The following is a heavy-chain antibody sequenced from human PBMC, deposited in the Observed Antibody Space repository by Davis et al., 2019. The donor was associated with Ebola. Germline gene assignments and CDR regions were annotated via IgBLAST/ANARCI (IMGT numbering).Heavy chain of an antibody. V-gene: IGHV1-3*01. CDR2: INAGNGNT. J-gene: IGHJ6*02. D-gene: IGHD1-1*01. CDR1: GYTFTSYA. Sequence: ASVKVSCKASGYTFTSYAMHWVRQAPGQRLEWMGWINAGNGNTKYSQKFQGRVTITRDTSASTAYMELRSLRSDDTAVYYCATMLNEFYYYGMDVWGQGTTVTVSS. CDR3: ATMLNEFYYYGMDV.